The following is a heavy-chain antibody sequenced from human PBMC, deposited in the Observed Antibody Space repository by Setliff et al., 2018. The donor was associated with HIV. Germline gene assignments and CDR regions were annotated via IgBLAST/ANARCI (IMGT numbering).Heavy chain of an antibody. CDR2: ISSSDTTI. CDR3: TTGLYCGGDCLDTFDM. Sequence: GGSLRLSCAASGFTFSSSEMNWVRQAPGKGLEWVSYISSSDTTIYYADSVKGRFTISRDNAKNSLYLQMNSLRAEDTAVYYCTTGLYCGGDCLDTFDMWGQGTMVTVSS. V-gene: IGHV3-48*03. J-gene: IGHJ3*02. D-gene: IGHD2-21*02. CDR1: GFTFSSSE.